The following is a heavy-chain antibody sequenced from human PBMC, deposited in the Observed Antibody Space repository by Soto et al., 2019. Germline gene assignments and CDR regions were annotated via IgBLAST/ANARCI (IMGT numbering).Heavy chain of an antibody. CDR2: IYPGDSDT. V-gene: IGHV5-51*01. D-gene: IGHD2-2*01. CDR3: ARGGRCSSTSCFTGYFDY. CDR1: GYIFTSYW. Sequence: PVESLKISCKGSGYIFTSYWICCFLQMPVKVLEWMGIIYPGDSDTRYSPSFQGQVTISADKSISTAYLQWSSLKASDTAMYYCARGGRCSSTSCFTGYFDYWGQGTLVTVSS. J-gene: IGHJ4*02.